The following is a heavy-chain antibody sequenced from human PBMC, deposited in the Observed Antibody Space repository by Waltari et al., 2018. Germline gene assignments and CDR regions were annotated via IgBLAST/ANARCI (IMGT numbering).Heavy chain of an antibody. J-gene: IGHJ4*02. D-gene: IGHD6-19*01. CDR1: GGSFSGYY. Sequence: QVQLQQWGAGLLKPSETLSLTCAVYGGSFSGYYWSWIRQPPGKGLEWIGEINQSHSSNDNPSLKSQVTISVDTSKNQFSLKLSAVTAADTAVYYWAREGVAVAGTGAGYFDYWGQGTLVTVSS. V-gene: IGHV4-34*01. CDR2: INQSHSS. CDR3: AREGVAVAGTGAGYFDY.